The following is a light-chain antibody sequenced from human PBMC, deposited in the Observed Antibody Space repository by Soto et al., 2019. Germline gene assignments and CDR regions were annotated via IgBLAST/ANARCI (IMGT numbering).Light chain of an antibody. J-gene: IGKJ4*01. CDR2: DAS. Sequence: EIVLTQSPATLSLSPGERATLSCRASQSVSRYLAWYQQNTGQAPRLLIYDASNRATGIPARFSGSGSGPDFTLSISSRESEDFAVCYCQQRSDWPSTFGGGTKVQIK. CDR1: QSVSRY. CDR3: QQRSDWPST. V-gene: IGKV3-11*01.